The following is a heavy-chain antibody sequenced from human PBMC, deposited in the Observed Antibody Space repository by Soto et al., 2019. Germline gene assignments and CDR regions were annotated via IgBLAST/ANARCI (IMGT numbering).Heavy chain of an antibody. D-gene: IGHD6-19*01. Sequence: EVQLLESGGGLVQPGGSLRLSCAASGFTFSNYAMNWARQAPGKGLEWVSTISGSGGIPYYADSVKGRFTISRDNSKNTLYLQMNSLRAGDSAIYYCAKAGTSGLYYFDYWGQGTLVTVSS. CDR2: ISGSGGIP. V-gene: IGHV3-23*01. J-gene: IGHJ4*02. CDR3: AKAGTSGLYYFDY. CDR1: GFTFSNYA.